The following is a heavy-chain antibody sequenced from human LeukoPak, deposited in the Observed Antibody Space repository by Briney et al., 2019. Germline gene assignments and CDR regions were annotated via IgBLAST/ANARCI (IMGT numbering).Heavy chain of an antibody. D-gene: IGHD3-10*01. CDR2: IYYSGST. CDR1: GGSISSYY. Sequence: SETLSLTCTVSGGSISSYYWNWIRQPPGKGLEWIGYIYYSGSTNYNPSLKSRVTISVDTSKNQFSLKLSSVTAADTAVYYCARREGLLRFGESLFGGGFDPWGQGTLVTVSS. CDR3: ARREGLLRFGESLFGGGFDP. J-gene: IGHJ5*02. V-gene: IGHV4-59*08.